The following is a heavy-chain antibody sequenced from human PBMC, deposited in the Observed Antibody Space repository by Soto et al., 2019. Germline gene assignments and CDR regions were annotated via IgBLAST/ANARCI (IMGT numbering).Heavy chain of an antibody. CDR2: IKQDGSEK. V-gene: IGHV3-7*01. D-gene: IGHD3-16*01. Sequence: EAQLVESGGGLVQPGGSLRVSCAVSGFTFSEYWMSWVRQAPGKGLEWVAKIKQDGSEKDYVDSVKGRFTISRDNANNSLYLQMYNLRVEDTAIYYCARGGRDAYDWFDPWGQGTLVTVSS. CDR3: ARGGRDAYDWFDP. CDR1: GFTFSEYW. J-gene: IGHJ5*02.